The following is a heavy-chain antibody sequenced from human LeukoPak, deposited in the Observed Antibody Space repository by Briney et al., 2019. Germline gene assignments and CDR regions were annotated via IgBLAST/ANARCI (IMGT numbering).Heavy chain of an antibody. J-gene: IGHJ4*02. Sequence: SVKVSCKASGGTFSSYAISWVRQAPGQGLEWMGGIIPIFGTANYAQKFQGRVTITADESKSTAYLELSSLRSEDTAVYYCARVVADQWPFHDYWGQGTLVTVSS. CDR2: IIPIFGTA. D-gene: IGHD6-19*01. CDR3: ARVVADQWPFHDY. CDR1: GGTFSSYA. V-gene: IGHV1-69*13.